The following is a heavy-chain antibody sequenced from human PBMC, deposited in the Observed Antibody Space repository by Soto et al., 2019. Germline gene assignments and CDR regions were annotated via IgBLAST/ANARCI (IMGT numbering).Heavy chain of an antibody. J-gene: IGHJ4*02. CDR1: GGFISGGDYY. CDR2: IYHSGST. CDR3: ARGRRFTSSWFFFHS. Sequence: NPSETLSLTCTVSGGFISGGDYYWSWIRQPPGKGLEWIGYIYHSGSTDYNPSLKSRVIISVDTSKNQFTLKLSSVTAADTAVYYCARGRRFTSSWFFFHSWGQGTLVTVSS. V-gene: IGHV4-30-4*01. D-gene: IGHD6-13*01.